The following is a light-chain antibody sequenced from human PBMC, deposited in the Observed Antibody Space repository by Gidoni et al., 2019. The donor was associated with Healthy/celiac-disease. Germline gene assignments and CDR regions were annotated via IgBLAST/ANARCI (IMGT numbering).Light chain of an antibody. CDR3: QQYYSFPWT. J-gene: IGKJ1*01. Sequence: VIWMTQSPSLLSASTGERVTISILTSQGISSYLAGYQQKPGKAPELLIYAASTLQSGVPSRFSGSGSGTDFTLTISCLQSEDFATYYCQQYYSFPWTFGQGTKVEIK. CDR2: AAS. CDR1: QGISSY. V-gene: IGKV1D-8*01.